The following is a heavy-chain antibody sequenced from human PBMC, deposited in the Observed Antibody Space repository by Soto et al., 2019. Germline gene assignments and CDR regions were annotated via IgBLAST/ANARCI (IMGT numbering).Heavy chain of an antibody. CDR2: ISDYNGNT. CDR1: GYTFTSYG. V-gene: IGHV1-18*01. Sequence: QVQLVQSGAEVKKPDASVKDSCKASGYTFTSYGISWVRQAPGQGLEWMGWISDYNGNTNYAQKLQGRVTMTTDTSTRTAYMELRSLRSDDTAVYYCARVRDYEFWSGYYIDYWGQGTLVTVSS. D-gene: IGHD3-3*01. CDR3: ARVRDYEFWSGYYIDY. J-gene: IGHJ4*02.